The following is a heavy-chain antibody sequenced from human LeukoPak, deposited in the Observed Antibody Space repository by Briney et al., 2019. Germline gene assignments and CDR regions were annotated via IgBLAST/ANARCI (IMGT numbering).Heavy chain of an antibody. Sequence: SETLSLTCTVSGGSISTYYWSWIRQPPGKGLEWVGYICYSGSTNYNPSLKSRVAISVDTSKNQFSLKLSSVTAADTAVYYCARARGDSTGFYYVDCWGQGTLVTVSS. V-gene: IGHV4-59*01. D-gene: IGHD3-22*01. CDR3: ARARGDSTGFYYVDC. CDR1: GGSISTYY. J-gene: IGHJ4*02. CDR2: ICYSGST.